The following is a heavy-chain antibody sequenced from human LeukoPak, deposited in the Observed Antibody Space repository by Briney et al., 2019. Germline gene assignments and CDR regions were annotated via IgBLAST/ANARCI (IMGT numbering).Heavy chain of an antibody. CDR2: INHSGST. CDR3: ARPRYCSSTSCYSAFDI. V-gene: IGHV4-34*01. Sequence: SETLSLTCAVYGGSFSGYYWSWIRQPPGKGLEWIGEINHSGSTNYNPSLKSRVTISVDTSKNQFSPKLSSVTAADTAVYYCARPRYCSSTSCYSAFDIWGQGTMVTVSS. CDR1: GGSFSGYY. J-gene: IGHJ3*02. D-gene: IGHD2-2*01.